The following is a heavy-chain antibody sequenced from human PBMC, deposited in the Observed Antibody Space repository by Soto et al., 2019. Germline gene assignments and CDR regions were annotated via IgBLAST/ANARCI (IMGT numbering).Heavy chain of an antibody. CDR1: GFTFSSYS. CDR3: AREKYYYDSSGYSYYFDY. V-gene: IGHV3-48*02. CDR2: ISSSSSTI. Sequence: GGSLRLSCAASGFTFSSYSMNWVRQAPGKGLEWVSYISSSSSTIYYADSVKGRFTISRDNAKNSLYLQMNSLRDEDTAVYYCAREKYYYDSSGYSYYFDYWGQGTLVTVSS. J-gene: IGHJ4*02. D-gene: IGHD3-22*01.